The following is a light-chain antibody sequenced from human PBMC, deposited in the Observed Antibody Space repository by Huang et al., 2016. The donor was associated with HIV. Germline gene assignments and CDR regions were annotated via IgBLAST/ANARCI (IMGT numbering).Light chain of an antibody. Sequence: EVVLTQSPGTLSLSPGEGATLSCRASQAVSSDYFAWYPHKPGQAPRLLIYGASSRAAVIPDRFSGSGSGTDFTLTISRVEPEDFAVYYCQQYGNSASYTFGQGTKLEIK. CDR2: GAS. CDR3: QQYGNSASYT. V-gene: IGKV3-20*01. CDR1: QAVSSDY. J-gene: IGKJ2*01.